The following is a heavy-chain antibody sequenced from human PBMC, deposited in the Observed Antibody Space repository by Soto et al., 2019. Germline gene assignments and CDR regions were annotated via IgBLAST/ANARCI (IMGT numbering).Heavy chain of an antibody. V-gene: IGHV3-33*01. CDR2: IWFDGRSH. D-gene: IGHD1-26*01. CDR3: ARDVAVGATYVGPDYYAMDV. Sequence: LRLSCEASGFTFSAFGMHWVRRAPGEGLEWVAAIWFDGRSHYYGDSVKGRFTISRDRSKDTLYLEMNSLTVEDTAVYYCARDVAVGATYVGPDYYAMDVWGQGTTVTVS. CDR1: GFTFSAFG. J-gene: IGHJ6*02.